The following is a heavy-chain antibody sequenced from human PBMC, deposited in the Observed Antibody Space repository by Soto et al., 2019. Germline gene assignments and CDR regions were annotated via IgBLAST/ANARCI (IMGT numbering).Heavy chain of an antibody. J-gene: IGHJ4*02. Sequence: SGPTLVNPTQTLTLTCTFSGFSLSTSKVGVGWIRQPPGKALEWLTLIYWDDNKHYSPSLKSRLTIAKDTSKNQVVLTMTNMDPVDSATYYCAHLTMIRGVTYQYFFDSWGQGSLVTVSS. V-gene: IGHV2-5*02. CDR2: IYWDDNK. CDR1: GFSLSTSKVG. CDR3: AHLTMIRGVTYQYFFDS. D-gene: IGHD3-10*01.